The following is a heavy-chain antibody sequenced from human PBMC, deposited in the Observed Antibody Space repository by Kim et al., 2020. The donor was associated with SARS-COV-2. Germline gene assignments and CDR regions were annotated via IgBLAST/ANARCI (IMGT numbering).Heavy chain of an antibody. CDR1: GFTFSSYD. J-gene: IGHJ6*02. D-gene: IGHD4-17*01. CDR2: IGTAGDT. V-gene: IGHV3-13*04. CDR3: ARDRPSDYGVYGMDV. Sequence: GGSLRLSCAASGFTFSSYDMHWVRQATGKGLEWVSAIGTAGDTYYPGSVKGRFTISRENAKNSLYLQMNSLRAGDTAVSYCARDRPSDYGVYGMDVWGQGTTVTVSS.